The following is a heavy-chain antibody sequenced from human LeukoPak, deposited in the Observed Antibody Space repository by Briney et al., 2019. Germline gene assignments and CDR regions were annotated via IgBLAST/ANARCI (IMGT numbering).Heavy chain of an antibody. J-gene: IGHJ4*02. D-gene: IGHD1-26*01. CDR1: GLTFINYW. V-gene: IGHV3-7*03. CDR3: ARVEYSGNGNLY. Sequence: PGGSLRLSCAGSGLTFINYWMTWLRQVPGKGLEWVAKINRDGSGKYYLPSVRGRFTISKDDAKDSLYLQMDSLRPEDTAIYYCARVEYSGNGNLYWGQGTLVTVSS. CDR2: INRDGSGK.